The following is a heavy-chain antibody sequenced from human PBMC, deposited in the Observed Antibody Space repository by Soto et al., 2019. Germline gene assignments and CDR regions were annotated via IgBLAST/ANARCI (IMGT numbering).Heavy chain of an antibody. D-gene: IGHD3-10*01. CDR3: ARPIRGSWGMDV. CDR1: GYSFTSYW. J-gene: IGHJ6*02. Sequence: GESLKISCKGSGYSFTSYWISWVRQMPGKCLEWMGRIDPSYSYTNYSPSSQGHVTISADKSISTAYLQWSSLKASDTAMYYCARPIRGSWGMDVWGQGTTVTVSS. V-gene: IGHV5-10-1*01. CDR2: IDPSYSYT.